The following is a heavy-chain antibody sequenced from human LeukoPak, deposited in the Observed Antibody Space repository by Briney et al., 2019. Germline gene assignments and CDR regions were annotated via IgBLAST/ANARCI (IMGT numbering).Heavy chain of an antibody. V-gene: IGHV3-64D*06. CDR1: GFTVSSNY. J-gene: IGHJ4*02. CDR2: ISSNGGTT. D-gene: IGHD6-19*01. Sequence: PGGSLRLSCAASGFTVSSNYMSWVRQPPGKGLEYVSTISSNGGTTYYADSVKGRFTISRDNSKNTLYLQMSSLRAEDTAVYYCVNQISGWVYWGQGTLVTVSS. CDR3: VNQISGWVY.